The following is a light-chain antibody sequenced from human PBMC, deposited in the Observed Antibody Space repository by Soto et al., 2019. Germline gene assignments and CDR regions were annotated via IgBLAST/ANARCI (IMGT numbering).Light chain of an antibody. CDR3: AAWDGSLNGWV. V-gene: IGLV1-44*01. J-gene: IGLJ3*02. CDR2: SNV. Sequence: QSVLTQAPSVSGTPGQRVTISCSGSSTKIGSNTVSWYQQVPGTAPKVLIYSNVQRPSGVPDRFSGSKSGTSASLAIGGLHSEDEADYYCAAWDGSLNGWVFGGGTKLTGL. CDR1: STKIGSNT.